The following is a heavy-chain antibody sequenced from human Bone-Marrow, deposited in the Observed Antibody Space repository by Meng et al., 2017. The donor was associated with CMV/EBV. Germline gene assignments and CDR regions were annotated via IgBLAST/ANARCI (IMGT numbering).Heavy chain of an antibody. Sequence: LSCAASEFTLRNYDMSWVRQAPGKGLEWVSIISGSGYRTYYADSVKGRFTISRDNSKNTLYLQMNSLRAEDTAVYYCAKRDRNAFENWGQGTLVTVSS. V-gene: IGHV3-23*01. CDR3: AKRDRNAFEN. J-gene: IGHJ4*02. CDR1: EFTLRNYD. CDR2: ISGSGYRT. D-gene: IGHD3-16*02.